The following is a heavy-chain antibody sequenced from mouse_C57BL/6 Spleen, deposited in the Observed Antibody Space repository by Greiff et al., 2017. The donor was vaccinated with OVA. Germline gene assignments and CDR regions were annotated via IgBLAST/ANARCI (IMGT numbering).Heavy chain of an antibody. CDR1: GYTFTDYE. Sequence: QVQLKQSGAELVRPGASVTLSCKASGYTFTDYEMHWVKQTPVHGLEWIGAIDPETGGTAYNQKFKGKAILTADKSSSTAYMELRSLTSEDSAVYYCTRGSFGYGKGYYAMDYWGQGTSVTVSS. CDR2: IDPETGGT. J-gene: IGHJ4*01. D-gene: IGHD2-1*01. CDR3: TRGSFGYGKGYYAMDY. V-gene: IGHV1-15*01.